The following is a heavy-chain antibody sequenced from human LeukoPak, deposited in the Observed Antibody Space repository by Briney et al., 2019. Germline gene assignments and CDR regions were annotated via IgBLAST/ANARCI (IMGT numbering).Heavy chain of an antibody. D-gene: IGHD4-17*01. V-gene: IGHV4-61*01. J-gene: IGHJ5*02. CDR2: IYYSGST. Sequence: PSETLSLTCTVSGGSVSSGSYYWSWIRQPPGKGLEWIGYIYYSGSTNYNPSLKSRVTISVDTSKNQFSLKLSSVTAADTAVYYCARGLFTTVTTPNNWFDPWGQGTLVTVSS. CDR1: GGSVSSGSYY. CDR3: ARGLFTTVTTPNNWFDP.